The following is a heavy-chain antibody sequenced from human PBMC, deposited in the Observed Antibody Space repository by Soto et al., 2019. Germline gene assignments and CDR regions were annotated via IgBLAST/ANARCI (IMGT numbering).Heavy chain of an antibody. CDR2: INHRGST. D-gene: IGHD1-26*01. CDR1: GGSFSGYY. J-gene: IGHJ4*02. CDR3: ARVGDGSYSGFDY. Sequence: PSETLSLTCAVYGGSFSGYYWSWIRQPPGKGLEWIGEINHRGSTKYNPSLKSRVTISVDTSKNQFSLKLSSVTAADTAVYYCARVGDGSYSGFDYWGQGTLVTVSS. V-gene: IGHV4-34*01.